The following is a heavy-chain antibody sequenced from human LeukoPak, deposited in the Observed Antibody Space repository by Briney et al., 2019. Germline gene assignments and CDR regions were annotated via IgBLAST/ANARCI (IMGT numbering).Heavy chain of an antibody. CDR1: GYTFTSYD. CDR3: ARARWGGIAAAGTH. CDR2: INPNSGGT. V-gene: IGHV1-2*02. J-gene: IGHJ4*02. Sequence: ASVKVSCKASGYTFTSYDINWVRQATGQGLEWMGWINPNSGGTNYAQKFQGRVTMTRDTSISTAYMELSRLRSDDTAVYYCARARWGGIAAAGTHWGQGTLVTVSS. D-gene: IGHD6-13*01.